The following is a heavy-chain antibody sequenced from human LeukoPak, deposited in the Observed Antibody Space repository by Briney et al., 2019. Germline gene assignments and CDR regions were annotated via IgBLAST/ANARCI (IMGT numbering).Heavy chain of an antibody. J-gene: IGHJ4*02. Sequence: GGSLRLSCAASGFTFSDYYMSWIRQAPGKGLEWVSYISSSGSTIYYADSVKGRFTISRDNAKNSLYLQMNSLRAGDTAVYYCARGLNYDFWSGYGGALNYWGQGTLVTVSS. CDR3: ARGLNYDFWSGYGGALNY. D-gene: IGHD3-3*01. CDR2: ISSSGSTI. V-gene: IGHV3-11*01. CDR1: GFTFSDYY.